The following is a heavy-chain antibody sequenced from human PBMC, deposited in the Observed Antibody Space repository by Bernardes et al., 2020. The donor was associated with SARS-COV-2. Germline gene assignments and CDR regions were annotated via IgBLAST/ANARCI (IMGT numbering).Heavy chain of an antibody. D-gene: IGHD3-10*01. V-gene: IGHV4-34*01. Sequence: SETLSLTCAVYGGSFSGYYWSWIRQPPGKGLEWIGEINHSGSTNYNPSLKSRVTISVDTSKNQFSLKLSSVTAADTAVYYCARGEPQLDSWFDPWGQGTLVTVSS. J-gene: IGHJ5*02. CDR2: INHSGST. CDR1: GGSFSGYY. CDR3: ARGEPQLDSWFDP.